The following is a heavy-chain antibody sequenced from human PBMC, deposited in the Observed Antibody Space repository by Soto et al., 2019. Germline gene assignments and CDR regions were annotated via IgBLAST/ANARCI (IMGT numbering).Heavy chain of an antibody. CDR3: AKERSSGWSLDY. V-gene: IGHV3-66*01. J-gene: IGHJ4*02. D-gene: IGHD6-19*01. CDR1: GFTVSSNY. CDR2: IYSGGST. Sequence: GSLRLSCAASGFTVSSNYMSWVRQAPGKGLEWVSVIYSGGSTYYADSVKGRFTISRDNPKNTLYLQMNSLRAEDTAVFYCAKERSSGWSLDYWGQGTLVTVSS.